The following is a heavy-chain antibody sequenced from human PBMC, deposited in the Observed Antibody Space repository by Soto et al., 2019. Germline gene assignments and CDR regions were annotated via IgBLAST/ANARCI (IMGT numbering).Heavy chain of an antibody. CDR3: ARAEGVAVPL. D-gene: IGHD6-19*01. V-gene: IGHV1-69*02. Sequence: QVQLVQSGAEVKKPGSSVKVSCKASGGTFSSYTISWVRQAPGQGLEWMGRIIPILGIANYAQKFQGRVTITADKSPSTGLMELSSLRSEDTAVYYCARAEGVAVPLWGQGTLVTVSS. CDR2: IIPILGIA. J-gene: IGHJ4*02. CDR1: GGTFSSYT.